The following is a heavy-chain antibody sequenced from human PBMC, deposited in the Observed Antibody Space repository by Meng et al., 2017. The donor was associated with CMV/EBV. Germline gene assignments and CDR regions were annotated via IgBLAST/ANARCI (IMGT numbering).Heavy chain of an antibody. D-gene: IGHD3-16*01. Sequence: GESLKISCAASGFTFSSYAMHWVRQAPGKGLEWVAVISYDGSNKYYADSVKGRFTISRDNSKNTLYLQMNSLRAEDTAVYYCAKVSGGHYFDYWGQGTLVTVSS. V-gene: IGHV3-30-3*01. CDR1: GFTFSSYA. J-gene: IGHJ4*02. CDR3: AKVSGGHYFDY. CDR2: ISYDGSNK.